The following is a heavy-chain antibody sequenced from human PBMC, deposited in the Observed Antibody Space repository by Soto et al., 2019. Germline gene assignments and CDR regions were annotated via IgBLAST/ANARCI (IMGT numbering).Heavy chain of an antibody. CDR3: ARAGIAYCSSTTCYLYYYAMDV. J-gene: IGHJ6*02. CDR1: GYSVTSYY. V-gene: IGHV1-46*01. D-gene: IGHD2-2*01. CDR2: INPNSGST. Sequence: EASVKVSCKASGYSVTSYYMHWVRQAPGQGLEWMGIINPNSGSTTYAQKFQGRVTTTRDTSTSTVYMELTSLTSGDTAVYYCARAGIAYCSSTTCYLYYYAMDVWGQGTTVTVSS.